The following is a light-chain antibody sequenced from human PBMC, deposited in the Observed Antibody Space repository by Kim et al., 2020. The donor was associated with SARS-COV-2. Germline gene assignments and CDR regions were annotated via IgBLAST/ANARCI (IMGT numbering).Light chain of an antibody. CDR2: EVN. CDR3: CAYAGSNTLV. CDR1: GSDFGSYKL. V-gene: IGLV2-23*02. Sequence: GQSITIACTGTGSDFGSYKLVPWHQKHPGKAPKLMIFEVNERHSGVSDRFSGSKSGNTASLTISGLQADDEGYYYCCAYAGSNTLVFGGGTQLTVL. J-gene: IGLJ2*01.